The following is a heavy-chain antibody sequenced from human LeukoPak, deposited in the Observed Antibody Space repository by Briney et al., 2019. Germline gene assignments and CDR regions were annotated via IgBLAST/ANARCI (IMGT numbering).Heavy chain of an antibody. J-gene: IGHJ4*02. V-gene: IGHV3-30*03. D-gene: IGHD3-9*01. CDR2: ISYDGSNK. Sequence: GRSLRLSCAASGFTFSSYGMHWVRQAPGKGLEWVAVISYDGSNKYYADSVKGRFTISRDNSKNTLYLQMNSLRAEDTAVYYCARGGYFDWLSSFDYWGQGTLVTVSS. CDR3: ARGGYFDWLSSFDY. CDR1: GFTFSSYG.